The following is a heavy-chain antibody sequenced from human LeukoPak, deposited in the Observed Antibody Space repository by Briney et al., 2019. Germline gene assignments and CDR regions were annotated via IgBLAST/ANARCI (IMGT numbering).Heavy chain of an antibody. V-gene: IGHV3-33*01. CDR2: IWFDGSSK. Sequence: GKSLRLSCAASGFNFIDDGMHWVRHAPGKGLEWVAIIWFDGSSKHYTASVKGRFTISRDNSKKALYLQMNSLRAEDTAVYYCARGSPRGFGGYYFDYWGQGTLVTVSS. D-gene: IGHD3-10*01. CDR1: GFNFIDDG. CDR3: ARGSPRGFGGYYFDY. J-gene: IGHJ4*02.